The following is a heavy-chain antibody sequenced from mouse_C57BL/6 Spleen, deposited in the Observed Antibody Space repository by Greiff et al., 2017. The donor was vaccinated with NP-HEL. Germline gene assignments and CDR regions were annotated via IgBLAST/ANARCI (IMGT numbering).Heavy chain of an antibody. Sequence: QVQLQQPGAELVRPGTSVKLSCKASGYTFTSYWMHWVKQRPGQGLEWIGVIDPSDSYTNYNQKFKGKATLTVDTSSSTAYMQLSSLTAEDSAVYYCVRVRYWENYWGQGTTLTVSS. CDR2: IDPSDSYT. CDR1: GYTFTSYW. D-gene: IGHD4-1*01. CDR3: VRVRYWENY. V-gene: IGHV1-59*01. J-gene: IGHJ2*01.